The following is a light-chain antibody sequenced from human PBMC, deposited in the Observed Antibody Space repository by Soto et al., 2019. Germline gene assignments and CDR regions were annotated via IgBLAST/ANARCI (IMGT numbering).Light chain of an antibody. V-gene: IGLV2-14*01. Sequence: QSVLTQPASVSGSPGQSITISCTGTSSDVGGYNYVSWYQQHPGKAPKLMIYDVSNRPSGVSNCFSGSKSGNTASLTISGLQAEDEADYYCSSYTSSSTPHVVFGGGTKLTVL. CDR2: DVS. CDR3: SSYTSSSTPHVV. CDR1: SSDVGGYNY. J-gene: IGLJ2*01.